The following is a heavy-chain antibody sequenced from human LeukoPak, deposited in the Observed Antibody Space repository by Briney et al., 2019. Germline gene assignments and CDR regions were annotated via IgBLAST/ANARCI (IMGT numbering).Heavy chain of an antibody. CDR3: ARGGWFGK. Sequence: PSETLSLTCAVSGYSISSGYHWGWIRQPPGKGLEWIGSIYHSGSTYYNPSLKSRVTISVDTSKKQFSLKLSSVTAADTAVYYCARGGWFGKWGQGTLVTVSS. CDR2: IYHSGST. J-gene: IGHJ4*02. CDR1: GYSISSGYH. D-gene: IGHD3-10*01. V-gene: IGHV4-38-2*01.